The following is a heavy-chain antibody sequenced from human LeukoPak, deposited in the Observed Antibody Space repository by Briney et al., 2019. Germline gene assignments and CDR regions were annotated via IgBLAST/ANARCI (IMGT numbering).Heavy chain of an antibody. D-gene: IGHD4-17*01. V-gene: IGHV1-69*01. CDR1: GGTFSSYA. CDR3: ARSLTTVTTNAEYFQH. J-gene: IGHJ1*01. CDR2: IIPIFGTA. Sequence: GASVKVSCKASGGTFSSYAISWVRQAPGQGLEWMGGIIPIFGTANYAQKFQGRVTITADESTSTAYMELSSLRSEDTAVYYCARSLTTVTTNAEYFQHWGQGTLVTVSS.